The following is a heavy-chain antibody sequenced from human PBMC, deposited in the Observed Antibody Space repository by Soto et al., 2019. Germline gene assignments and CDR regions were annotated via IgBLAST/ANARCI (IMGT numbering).Heavy chain of an antibody. Sequence: GRSLRLSCAPSPFTFSNYGMHWARHAPGHGLEWVAVISYDGSKEDYADSVKGRFNISRDNSKNTLYLQVNSLRAEDTAEYYCAKDRSYLWVGGTGRSVYHYCGMDVWGQGPTVTVSS. CDR2: ISYDGSKE. V-gene: IGHV3-30*18. J-gene: IGHJ6*02. CDR3: AKDRSYLWVGGTGRSVYHYCGMDV. CDR1: PFTFSNYG. D-gene: IGHD2-8*02.